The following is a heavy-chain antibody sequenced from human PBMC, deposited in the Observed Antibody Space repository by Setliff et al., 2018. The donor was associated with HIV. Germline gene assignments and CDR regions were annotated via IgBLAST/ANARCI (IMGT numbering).Heavy chain of an antibody. CDR3: ATSGFYDILTGPTPGVFDI. CDR2: FDPEDDET. V-gene: IGHV1-24*01. D-gene: IGHD3-9*01. Sequence: ASVKVSCKVSGYSLTELSIHWVRQGPGEGLEWMGGFDPEDDETVYAEKFQGRVTMTEDTSTDTAYMALSSLRSEDTAMYYCATSGFYDILTGPTPGVFDIWGQGTMVTVSS. J-gene: IGHJ3*02. CDR1: GYSLTELS.